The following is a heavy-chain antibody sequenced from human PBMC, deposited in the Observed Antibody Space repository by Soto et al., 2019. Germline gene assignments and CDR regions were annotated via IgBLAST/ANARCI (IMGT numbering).Heavy chain of an antibody. CDR3: ARDPYYYDSSGYPSY. D-gene: IGHD3-22*01. CDR2: IWYDGSNK. V-gene: IGHV3-33*01. J-gene: IGHJ4*02. Sequence: GGSLRLSCAASGFTFSSYGMHWVRQAPGKGLEWVAVIWYDGSNKYYADSVKGRFTISRDNSKNTLYLQMNSLRAEDTAVYYCARDPYYYDSSGYPSYWGQGTLVTVAS. CDR1: GFTFSSYG.